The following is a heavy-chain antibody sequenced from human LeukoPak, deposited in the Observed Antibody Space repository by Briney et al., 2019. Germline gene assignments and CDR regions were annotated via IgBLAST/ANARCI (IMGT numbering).Heavy chain of an antibody. CDR3: ARIGYCSSTSCLAKDAFDI. D-gene: IGHD2-2*01. CDR1: GHTLTSFG. CDR2: ISGYNGNT. Sequence: GASVNVSCKASGHTLTSFGISWVRQAPGQGLEWMGWISGYNGNTNHVQMFQGRVTMTTDTSTSTAYMELRGLRSDDTAVYYCARIGYCSSTSCLAKDAFDIWGQGTMVTVSS. J-gene: IGHJ3*02. V-gene: IGHV1-18*01.